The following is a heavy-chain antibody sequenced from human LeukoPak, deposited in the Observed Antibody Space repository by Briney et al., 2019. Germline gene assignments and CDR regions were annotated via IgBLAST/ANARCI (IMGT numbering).Heavy chain of an antibody. Sequence: SETLSLTCTVSGGSISSYYWSRIRQPPGKGLEWIGYIYYSGSTNYNPSLKSRVTISVDTSKNQFSLKLSSVTAADTAVYYCVTARTYNNWFDPWGQGTLVTVSS. CDR1: GGSISSYY. CDR2: IYYSGST. J-gene: IGHJ5*02. D-gene: IGHD1-14*01. V-gene: IGHV4-59*12. CDR3: VTARTYNNWFDP.